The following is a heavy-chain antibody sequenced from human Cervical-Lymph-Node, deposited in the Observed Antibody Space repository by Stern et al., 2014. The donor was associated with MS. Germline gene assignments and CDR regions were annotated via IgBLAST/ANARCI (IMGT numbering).Heavy chain of an antibody. V-gene: IGHV1-69*01. J-gene: IGHJ1*01. Sequence: VQLVESGAEVKQPGSSVRVSCKASGGTFGGYAVSWVRQAPRQGLEWMGGIVRMFGTANWPQKFQCRVPMTADASTSRSCIALSGLTSEDTAMYYCTRDEGHAESYQHWGQGTLITVSS. CDR2: IVRMFGTA. CDR3: TRDEGHAESYQH. CDR1: GGTFGGYA.